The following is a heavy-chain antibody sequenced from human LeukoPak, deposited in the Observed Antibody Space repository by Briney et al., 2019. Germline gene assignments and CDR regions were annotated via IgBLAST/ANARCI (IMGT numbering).Heavy chain of an antibody. V-gene: IGHV4-59*01. CDR1: GGSISSYY. J-gene: IGHJ4*02. Sequence: KPSETLSLTCTVSGGSISSYYWSWIRQPPGKGLEWIGYIYYSGSTNYNPSLKSRVTISLDTSKRQIFLTLSSVTAADTAVYYCVRGYSLEWLLEKWGQGTLVTVSS. D-gene: IGHD3-3*01. CDR2: IYYSGST. CDR3: VRGYSLEWLLEK.